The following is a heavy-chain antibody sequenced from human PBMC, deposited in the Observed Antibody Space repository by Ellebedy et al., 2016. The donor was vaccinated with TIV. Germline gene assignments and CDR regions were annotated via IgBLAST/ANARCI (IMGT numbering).Heavy chain of an antibody. Sequence: GESLKISCAASGFTFSNYWMNWVRQAPGKGLEWVANIKQDGSEKYYVDSVEGRFAISRDNANNSMYLQMNSLRDEDTAVYYCARDQWLGRAYYFNYWGQGTLLTVSS. J-gene: IGHJ4*02. D-gene: IGHD6-19*01. CDR3: ARDQWLGRAYYFNY. CDR1: GFTFSNYW. V-gene: IGHV3-7*01. CDR2: IKQDGSEK.